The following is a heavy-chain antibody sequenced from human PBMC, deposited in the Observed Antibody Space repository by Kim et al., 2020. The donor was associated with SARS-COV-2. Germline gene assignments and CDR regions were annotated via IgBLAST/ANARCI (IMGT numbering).Heavy chain of an antibody. V-gene: IGHV3-9*01. CDR1: GFTFDDYA. Sequence: GGSLRLSCIVSGFTFDDYAMHWVRQPPGKGLEWVSGITCNSGTIGYADSVKGRFTISRDNAKNSLYLHMDTLRPEDTALYYCAKDIVPRGGKWDAFHIWGQGTMVTVSS. CDR3: AKDIVPRGGKWDAFHI. J-gene: IGHJ3*02. D-gene: IGHD3-16*01. CDR2: ITCNSGTI.